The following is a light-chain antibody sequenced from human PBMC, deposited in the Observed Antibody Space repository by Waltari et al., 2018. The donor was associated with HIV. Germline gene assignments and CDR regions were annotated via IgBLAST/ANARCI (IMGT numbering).Light chain of an antibody. V-gene: IGLV2-8*01. CDR2: EVS. CDR1: SSDVGGYSS. CDR3: SSYAGSNNVI. J-gene: IGLJ2*01. Sequence: QSALAQPPSASVSPGQSVTLSCTGTSSDVGGYSSVSWYQQHPGKAPKFMIYEVSKRPSGVPDRFSGSKSGNAASLTVSGLQAEDEADYYCSSYAGSNNVIFGGGTKLTVL.